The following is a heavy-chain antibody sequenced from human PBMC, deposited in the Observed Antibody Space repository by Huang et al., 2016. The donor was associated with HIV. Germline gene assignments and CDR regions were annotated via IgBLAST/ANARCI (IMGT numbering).Heavy chain of an antibody. CDR3: ARGANWASSWYFDL. CDR1: GGALSSDY. D-gene: IGHD2-8*01. CDR2: VFHSGST. J-gene: IGHJ2*01. V-gene: IGHV4-59*01. Sequence: QVQLQETGPGLVKPSETLSLTCSVSGGALSSDYWGWIRQSPGKGLEWIGSVFHSGSTNYNLSRKSRIFISIDRSKNQFSLQLSSVTAADSAVYYCARGANWASSWYFDLWGRGTLVSVSS.